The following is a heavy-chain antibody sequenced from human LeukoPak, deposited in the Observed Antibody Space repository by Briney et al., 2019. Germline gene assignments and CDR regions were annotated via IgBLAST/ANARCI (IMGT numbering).Heavy chain of an antibody. CDR2: IIPIVGTA. CDR3: YSGSYYVADFNY. V-gene: IGHV1-69*01. D-gene: IGHD1-26*01. J-gene: IGHJ4*02. CDR1: GGTFSSYA. Sequence: SVMFSCKASGGTFSSYAISWVRQAPGEGLEWVGGIIPIVGTANYAQKFQGRVTITADESTSTAYMELSILRSEDTAVYYCYSGSYYVADFNYWGQGTLVTVSS.